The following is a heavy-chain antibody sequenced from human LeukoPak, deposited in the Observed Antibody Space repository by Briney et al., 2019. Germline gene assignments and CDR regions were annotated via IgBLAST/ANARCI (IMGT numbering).Heavy chain of an antibody. CDR3: ARCVLRSDYANDAFDI. D-gene: IGHD4-17*01. CDR2: IYPGDSDT. Sequence: GESLKISCTGSGYSFTSYWIGWVRQTPGKGLEWMGIIYPGDSDTRYSPSFQGQVTISADKSISTAYLQWSSLKASDTAMYYCARCVLRSDYANDAFDIGGQGTMVTVSS. CDR1: GYSFTSYW. V-gene: IGHV5-51*01. J-gene: IGHJ3*02.